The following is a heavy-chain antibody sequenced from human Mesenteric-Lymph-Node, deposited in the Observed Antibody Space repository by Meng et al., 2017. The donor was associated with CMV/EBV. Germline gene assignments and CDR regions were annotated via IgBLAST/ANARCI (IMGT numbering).Heavy chain of an antibody. CDR1: GGSISSSSYY. CDR2: IYYSGST. D-gene: IGHD3/OR15-3a*01. V-gene: IGHV4-39*07. CDR3: ASGYVTFVNY. J-gene: IGHJ4*02. Sequence: SETLSLTCTVSGGSISSSSYYWGWIRQPPGKGLEWIGSIYYSGSTYYNPSLKSRVTISVDTSKNQFSLKLSSVTAADTAVYYCASGYVTFVNYWGQGILVTVSS.